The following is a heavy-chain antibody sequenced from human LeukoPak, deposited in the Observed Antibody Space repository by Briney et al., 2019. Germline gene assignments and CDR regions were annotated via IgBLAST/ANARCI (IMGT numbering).Heavy chain of an antibody. J-gene: IGHJ3*02. CDR1: GFTFSSYS. CDR2: ISSSGSMI. CDR3: ARGTFRDDALDI. Sequence: PGGSLRLSCAASGFTFSSYSMNWVCKAPGKGLGSVSYISSSGSMIDYADSVKGRFTISKDNAKNSLYLHMISLRAEDTAVYWCARGTFRDDALDIWGQGTVVTASS. V-gene: IGHV3-48*01.